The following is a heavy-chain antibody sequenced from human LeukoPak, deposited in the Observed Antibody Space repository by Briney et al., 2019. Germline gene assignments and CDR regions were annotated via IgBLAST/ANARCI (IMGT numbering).Heavy chain of an antibody. D-gene: IGHD3-10*01. V-gene: IGHV3-30*18. Sequence: GGSLRLSCAASGVTLSPYGMHWVCQAPGKGLEWVAVISYEGGTQHYADSVKGRFIISRDNPRNTLYLQMNILRTEDTAVYYCAKEGTPQVSTWYDLWGQGTQAIVSS. CDR2: ISYEGGTQ. CDR1: GVTLSPYG. J-gene: IGHJ5*02. CDR3: AKEGTPQVSTWYDL.